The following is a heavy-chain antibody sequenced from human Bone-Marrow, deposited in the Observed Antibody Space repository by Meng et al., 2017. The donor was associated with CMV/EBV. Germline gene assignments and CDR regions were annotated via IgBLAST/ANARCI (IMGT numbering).Heavy chain of an antibody. Sequence: CTVSGGSISSYYWSWIRQPPGKGLEWIGYIYYSGSTNYNPSLKSRVTLSVDTSKNQFSLKLSSVTAADTAVYYCARGGVVIPFDYWGQGTLVTVSS. CDR3: ARGGVVIPFDY. CDR2: IYYSGST. J-gene: IGHJ4*02. V-gene: IGHV4-59*01. D-gene: IGHD3-3*01. CDR1: GGSISSYY.